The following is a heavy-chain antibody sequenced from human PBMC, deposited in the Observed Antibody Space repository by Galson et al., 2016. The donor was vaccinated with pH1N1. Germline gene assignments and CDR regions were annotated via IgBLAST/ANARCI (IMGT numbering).Heavy chain of an antibody. J-gene: IGHJ6*03. CDR2: INWNGGST. CDR3: ARVSRIVLMAPMDV. CDR1: GFSLSTFW. Sequence: SLRLSCAASGFSLSTFWMTWVRQAPGKGLEWVASINWNGGSTSYADSGKGRFTISRDNARNSLYLQMNSLRVEDTALYYCARVSRIVLMAPMDVWGKGTTVTVSS. V-gene: IGHV3-20*04. D-gene: IGHD2-8*01.